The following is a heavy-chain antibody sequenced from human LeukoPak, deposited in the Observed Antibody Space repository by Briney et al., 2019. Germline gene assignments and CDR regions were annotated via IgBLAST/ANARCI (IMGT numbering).Heavy chain of an antibody. CDR2: IYTSGST. D-gene: IGHD3-10*01. J-gene: IGHJ6*03. Sequence: SETLSLTCAVYIGSFSGYHWSWIRQPAGKGLEWIGRIYTSGSTNYNPSLKSRVTMSVDTSKNQFSLKLSSVTAADTAVYYCARAVGSGSFQTYYYYMDVWGKGTTVTISS. CDR1: IGSFSGYH. V-gene: IGHV4-59*10. CDR3: ARAVGSGSFQTYYYYMDV.